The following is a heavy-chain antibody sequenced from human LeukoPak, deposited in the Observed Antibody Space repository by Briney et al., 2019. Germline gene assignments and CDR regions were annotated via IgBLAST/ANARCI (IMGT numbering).Heavy chain of an antibody. Sequence: GGSLRLSCAASGFTFSSYAMSWVRQAPRKGLEWVSAISGSGGSTYYADSVKGRFTISRDNSKNTLYLQMNSLRAEDTAVYYCARDQGYGDYGDWGQGTLVTVSS. CDR1: GFTFSSYA. CDR3: ARDQGYGDYGD. V-gene: IGHV3-23*01. CDR2: ISGSGGST. J-gene: IGHJ4*02. D-gene: IGHD4-17*01.